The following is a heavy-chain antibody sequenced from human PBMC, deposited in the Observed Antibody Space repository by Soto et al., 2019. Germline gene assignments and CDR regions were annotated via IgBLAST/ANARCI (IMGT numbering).Heavy chain of an antibody. J-gene: IGHJ4*02. V-gene: IGHV3-21*01. D-gene: IGHD2-2*01. CDR1: GFTFSSYS. Sequence: GGCLRLSCAASGFTFSSYSMNWVRQAPGKGLEWVSSISSSSSYIYYADSVKGRFTISRDNAKNSLYLQMNSLRAEDTAVYYCARIPYCSSTSCSIPNFDYWGQGTLVTVSS. CDR3: ARIPYCSSTSCSIPNFDY. CDR2: ISSSSSYI.